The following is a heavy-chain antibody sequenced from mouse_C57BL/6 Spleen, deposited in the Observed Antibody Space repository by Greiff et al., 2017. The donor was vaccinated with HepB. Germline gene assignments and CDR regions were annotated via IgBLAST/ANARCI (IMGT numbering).Heavy chain of an antibody. CDR1: GYTFTGYY. D-gene: IGHD3-2*02. CDR2: IGPGSGST. Sequence: VQLKESGAGLVKPGGSVKISCQASGYTFTGYYIKWVKQRPGQGLEWIGKIGPGSGSTYYNEKFKGKATLTADKSSSTAYMQLSSLTSEDSAVYFCVSSGLYYYAMDYWGQGTSVTVSS. CDR3: VSSGLYYYAMDY. J-gene: IGHJ4*01. V-gene: IGHV1-77*01.